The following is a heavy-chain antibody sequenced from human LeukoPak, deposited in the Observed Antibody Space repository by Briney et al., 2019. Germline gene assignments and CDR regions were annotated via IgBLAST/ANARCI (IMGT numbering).Heavy chain of an antibody. J-gene: IGHJ6*03. D-gene: IGHD4-11*01. CDR2: IYYSGST. CDR3: ARAGSAKRRYSSGYYYYYYMDV. Sequence: SETLSLTCTVSGDSIGSHYWSWIRQPPGKGLEWIGYIYYSGSTNYNPSLKSRVTISVDTSKNQFSLKLSSVTAADTAVYYCARAGSAKRRYSSGYYYYYYMDVWGKGTTVTVSS. CDR1: GDSIGSHY. V-gene: IGHV4-59*11.